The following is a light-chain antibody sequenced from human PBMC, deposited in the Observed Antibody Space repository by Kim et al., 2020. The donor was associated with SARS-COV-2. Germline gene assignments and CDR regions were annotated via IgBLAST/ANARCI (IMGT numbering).Light chain of an antibody. CDR1: SSNLGTNS. CDR2: KNN. J-gene: IGLJ3*02. V-gene: IGLV1-44*01. CDR3: AGWDDNLNAEV. Sequence: GQRCTISCSGSSSNLGTNSVPWYQQFPGTAPEVLIYKNNQRPSGVPDRFSGSKSGTSASLAISGLQSEDEGDYYCAGWDDNLNAEVFGGGTQLTVL.